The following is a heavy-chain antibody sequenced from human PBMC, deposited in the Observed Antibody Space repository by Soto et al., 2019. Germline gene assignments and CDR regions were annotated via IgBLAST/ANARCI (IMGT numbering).Heavy chain of an antibody. J-gene: IGHJ4*02. CDR1: GGTFSSYT. V-gene: IGHV1-69*02. CDR3: ASSISIIAPARQGY. D-gene: IGHD3-3*02. Sequence: GASVKVSCKASGGTFSSYTISWVRQAPGQGLEWMGRIIPILGIANYAQKFQGRVTITADKSTSTAYMELSSLRSEDTSVYYCASSISIIAPARQGYWGQGTLVTVSS. CDR2: IIPILGIA.